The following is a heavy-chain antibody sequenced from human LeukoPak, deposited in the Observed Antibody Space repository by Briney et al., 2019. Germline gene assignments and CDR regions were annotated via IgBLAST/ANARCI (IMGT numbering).Heavy chain of an antibody. CDR1: GFTFGDFC. J-gene: IGHJ4*02. V-gene: IGHV3-7*01. CDR3: ARDGNILTGYYADY. D-gene: IGHD3-9*01. CDR2: IKQDGSET. Sequence: GGSLRLSCTASGFTFGDFCLSWVRQAPGKGLEWVADIKQDGSETYYLDSVKGRFTISRDNAKNSLYLQMNSLRAEDTAVYYCARDGNILTGYYADYWGQGTLVTVSS.